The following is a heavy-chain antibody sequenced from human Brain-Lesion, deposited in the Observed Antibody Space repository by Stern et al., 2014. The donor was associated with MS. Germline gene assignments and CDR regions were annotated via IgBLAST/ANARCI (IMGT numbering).Heavy chain of an antibody. D-gene: IGHD5-12*01. Sequence: EVQLVESGAEVKKPGESLKISCEASGYLFDDYWIGWVRQMSGRGLELVAIIFPRDSNTRYSPSVQGQVTISADKSISTAHLQWRSLKASDPAMYYCARSPATPSGYDRFDYWGQGALVTVSS. CDR2: IFPRDSNT. J-gene: IGHJ4*02. V-gene: IGHV5-51*03. CDR1: GYLFDDYW. CDR3: ARSPATPSGYDRFDY.